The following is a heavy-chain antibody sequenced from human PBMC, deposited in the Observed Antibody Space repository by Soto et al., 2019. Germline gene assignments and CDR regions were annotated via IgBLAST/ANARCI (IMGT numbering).Heavy chain of an antibody. CDR2: ISSGSSDT. Sequence: GGSLRLSCEASGLTFSRVSMNWVRQVPVKGLEWVASISSGSSDTWYADSVKGRFIISRDNAQNSLFLQMNTLRPEDTAMYYCARVAYWGPGTQVTV. J-gene: IGHJ4*02. CDR1: GLTFSRVS. CDR3: ARVAY. V-gene: IGHV3-21*01.